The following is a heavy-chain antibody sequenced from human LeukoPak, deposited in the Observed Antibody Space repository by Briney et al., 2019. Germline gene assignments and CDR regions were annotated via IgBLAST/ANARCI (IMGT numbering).Heavy chain of an antibody. D-gene: IGHD2-8*01. V-gene: IGHV3-74*01. CDR3: AKDGGVCTNGVCYTAYYFDY. Sequence: GGSLRLSCAASGFTFSSYWMHWVRQAPGKGLVWVSRINSDGSSTSYADSVKGRFTISRDNSKNTLYLQMNSLRAEDTAVYYCAKDGGVCTNGVCYTAYYFDYWGQGTLVTVSS. CDR2: INSDGSST. J-gene: IGHJ4*02. CDR1: GFTFSSYW.